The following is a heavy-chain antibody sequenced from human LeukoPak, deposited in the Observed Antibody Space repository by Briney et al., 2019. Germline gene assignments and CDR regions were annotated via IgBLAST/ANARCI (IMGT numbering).Heavy chain of an antibody. CDR2: ISYDGSNK. J-gene: IGHJ4*02. CDR3: AREGEAAAVSYFDY. Sequence: GGSLRLSCAASGFTFSSYAMHWVRQAPGKGLEWVAVISYDGSNKYYADSVKGRFTISRDNSKNTLYLQMNSLRAEDTAVYYCAREGEAAAVSYFDYWGQGTLVTVSS. D-gene: IGHD6-13*01. CDR1: GFTFSSYA. V-gene: IGHV3-30-3*01.